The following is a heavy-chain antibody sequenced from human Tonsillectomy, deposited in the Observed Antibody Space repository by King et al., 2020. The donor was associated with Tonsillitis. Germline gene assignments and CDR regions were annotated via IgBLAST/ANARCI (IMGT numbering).Heavy chain of an antibody. CDR1: GFTFDDYG. D-gene: IGHD3-16*02. J-gene: IGHJ4*02. V-gene: IGHV3-20*01. Sequence: VQLVQSGGGVVRPGGSLRLSCAASGFTFDDYGMSWVRQAPGKGLEWVSGINWNGGSTGYADSLKGRFTISRDNAKNSLYLQINSLRAEDTALYHCARVAFGGVIGPFDYWGQGTLVTVSS. CDR2: INWNGGST. CDR3: ARVAFGGVIGPFDY.